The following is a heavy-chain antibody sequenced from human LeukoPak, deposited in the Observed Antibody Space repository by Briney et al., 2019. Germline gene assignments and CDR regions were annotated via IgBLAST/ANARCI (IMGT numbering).Heavy chain of an antibody. CDR3: AKDSLLGYYFDNSDSYS. CDR2: ISSSDSTI. CDR1: GFTFSSYE. V-gene: IGHV3-48*03. Sequence: GGSLRLSCAASGFTFSSYEMHWVRQAPGKGLEWVSYISSSDSTIYYADSVKGRFTISRDNAKNSLYLQMNSLRAEDTAVYYCAKDSLLGYYFDNSDSYSWGQGTQVTVSS. J-gene: IGHJ4*02. D-gene: IGHD3-22*01.